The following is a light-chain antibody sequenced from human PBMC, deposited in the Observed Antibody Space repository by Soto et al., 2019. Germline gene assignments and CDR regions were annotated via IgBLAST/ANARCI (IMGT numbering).Light chain of an antibody. J-gene: IGLJ3*02. CDR2: EVS. Sequence: QSVLTQPASVSGSPGQSITISCTGTSSDIVAYNFVSWYQQHPGKAPKLMIYEVSNRPAGASNRFSGSKSGNTASLTISGLQAADEADYYCTSYTSSHTWVFGGGTKVTVL. CDR3: TSYTSSHTWV. CDR1: SSDIVAYNF. V-gene: IGLV2-14*01.